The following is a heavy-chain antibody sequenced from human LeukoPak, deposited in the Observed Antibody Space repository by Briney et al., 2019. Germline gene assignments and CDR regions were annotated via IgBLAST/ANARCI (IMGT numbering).Heavy chain of an antibody. CDR2: IYYSGST. V-gene: IGHV4-59*01. Sequence: PSETLSLTCTVSGGSISSYDWSWIRQPPGKGLEWIGYIYYSGSTNYNPSLKSRVTISVDTSKNQFSLKLSSVTAADTAVYYCARATGSDGSSARLNWGQGTLVTVSS. D-gene: IGHD6-6*01. CDR1: GGSISSYD. CDR3: ARATGSDGSSARLN. J-gene: IGHJ4*02.